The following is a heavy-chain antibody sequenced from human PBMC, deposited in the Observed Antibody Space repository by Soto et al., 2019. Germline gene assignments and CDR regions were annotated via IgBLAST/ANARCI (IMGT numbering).Heavy chain of an antibody. J-gene: IGHJ4*02. CDR1: GFTFSSYA. Sequence: GGSLRLSCAASGFTFSSYAMSWVRQAPGKGLEWVSAISGSGGSTYYADSVKGRFTISRDNSKNTLYLQMNSLRAEDKAVYYCWKVSGFYDFWSGYFFDYWGQGTLVTVSS. V-gene: IGHV3-23*01. D-gene: IGHD3-3*01. CDR3: WKVSGFYDFWSGYFFDY. CDR2: ISGSGGST.